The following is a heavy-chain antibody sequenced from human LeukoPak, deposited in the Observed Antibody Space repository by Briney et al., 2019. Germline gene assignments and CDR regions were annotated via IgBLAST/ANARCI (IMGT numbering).Heavy chain of an antibody. CDR3: VKGYSSSWSLNWFDP. CDR2: ISSNGGST. CDR1: GFTFSSYA. J-gene: IGHJ5*02. V-gene: IGHV3-64D*06. D-gene: IGHD6-13*01. Sequence: GGSLRLSCSASGFTFSSYAMHWVRQAPGKGLEYVSAISSNGGSTYYADSVKGRFTISRDNSKNTLYLQMSSLRAEDTAVYYCVKGYSSSWSLNWFDPWGQGTLVTVSS.